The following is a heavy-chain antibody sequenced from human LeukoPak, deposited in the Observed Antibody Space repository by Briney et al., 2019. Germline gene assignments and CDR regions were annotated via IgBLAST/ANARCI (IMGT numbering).Heavy chain of an antibody. CDR2: INTDGTNT. V-gene: IGHV3-74*01. Sequence: PGGSLRLSCAASGFTFSTYWMHWVRQVPGKGLVKVAHINTDGTNTAYADSVKGRFTISRDNARSTLYLQMNSLRADDTAVYFCARDGERISTIGGVYWLDYWDQGILVTVSS. CDR1: GFTFSTYW. CDR3: ARDGERISTIGGVYWLDY. J-gene: IGHJ4*02. D-gene: IGHD3-16*01.